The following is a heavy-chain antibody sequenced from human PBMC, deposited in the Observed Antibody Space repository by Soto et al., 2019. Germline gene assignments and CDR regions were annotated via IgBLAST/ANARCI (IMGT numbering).Heavy chain of an antibody. Sequence: SVKVSCKASGGTFSSYAISWVRQAPGQGLEWMGGIIPIFGTANYAQKFQGGVTITADKSTSTAYMELSSLRSEDTAVYYCATDDYYDSSGYYPARVNWFDPWGQGTLVTVSS. CDR3: ATDDYYDSSGYYPARVNWFDP. D-gene: IGHD3-22*01. J-gene: IGHJ5*02. V-gene: IGHV1-69*06. CDR1: GGTFSSYA. CDR2: IIPIFGTA.